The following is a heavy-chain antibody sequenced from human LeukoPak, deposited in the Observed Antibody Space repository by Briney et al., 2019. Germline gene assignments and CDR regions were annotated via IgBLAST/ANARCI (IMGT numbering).Heavy chain of an antibody. CDR2: FGTGGDS. D-gene: IGHD6-19*01. J-gene: IGHJ2*01. V-gene: IGHV3-13*04. CDR1: GFTFSSHD. CDR3: ARGGWSHNNRYFDL. Sequence: GGSLRLSCVASGFTFSSHDMHWVRQAAGRGLEWVSAFGTGGDSYYPDSVKGRFTISREDAKNSLYLQMNSLRAGDTAVYNCARGGWSHNNRYFDLWGRGTLVTVSS.